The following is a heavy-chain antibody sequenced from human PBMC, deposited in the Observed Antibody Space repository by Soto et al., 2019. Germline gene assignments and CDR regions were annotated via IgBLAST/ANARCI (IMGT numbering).Heavy chain of an antibody. J-gene: IGHJ3*02. CDR3: AREEMALVGSGSYYGAFDI. V-gene: IGHV3-7*01. D-gene: IGHD3-10*01. Sequence: GGSLRLSCAASGFTFSSYWMSWVRQAPGKGLEWVANIKQDGSEKYYVDSVKGRFTISRDNAKNSLYLQMNSLRAEDTAVYYCAREEMALVGSGSYYGAFDIWGQGTMVTVSS. CDR1: GFTFSSYW. CDR2: IKQDGSEK.